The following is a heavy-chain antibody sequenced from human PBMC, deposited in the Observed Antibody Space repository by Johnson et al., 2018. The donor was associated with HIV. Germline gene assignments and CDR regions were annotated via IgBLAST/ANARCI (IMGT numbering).Heavy chain of an antibody. CDR2: IYSGGRP. Sequence: VQLVESGGGVVRPGGSLRLSCAASGFTVSSNYMSWVRQAPGQGLAWVSVIYSGGRPSYADSVTCRFTISSDNAKNSLYLQMNSLRAEDTAVYYCARDWGPRLGYYDSSGYYWAFDVWGQGTMVTVSS. J-gene: IGHJ3*01. V-gene: IGHV3-66*01. CDR1: GFTVSSNY. D-gene: IGHD3-22*01. CDR3: ARDWGPRLGYYDSSGYYWAFDV.